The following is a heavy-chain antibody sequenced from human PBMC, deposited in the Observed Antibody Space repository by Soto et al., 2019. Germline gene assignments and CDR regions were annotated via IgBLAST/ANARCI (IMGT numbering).Heavy chain of an antibody. V-gene: IGHV3-13*01. CDR1: GFTFSNYD. D-gene: IGHD2-15*01. J-gene: IGHJ6*03. Sequence: GGSLRLSCAASGFTFSNYDMHWVRQATGKGLEWVSAIGTAGDTYYPGSVKGRFTISRENAKNSLYLQMNSLRAGDTAVYYCARGGEYCSGGSCYYYYYMAVWGKGTTVTVSS. CDR3: ARGGEYCSGGSCYYYYYMAV. CDR2: IGTAGDT.